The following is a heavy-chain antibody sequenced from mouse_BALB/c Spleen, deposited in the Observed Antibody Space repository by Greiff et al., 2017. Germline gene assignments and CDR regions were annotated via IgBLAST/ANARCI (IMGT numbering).Heavy chain of an antibody. CDR1: GYTFTSYT. CDR2: INPSSGYT. V-gene: IGHV1-4*02. J-gene: IGHJ3*01. CDR3: ARNPPTMITTWFAY. D-gene: IGHD2-4*01. Sequence: VQLLQSAAELARPGASVKMSCKASGYTFTSYTMHWVNQRPGQGLEWIGYINPSSGYTEYNQKFKDKTTLTADKSSSTAYMQLSSLTSEDSAVYYCARNPPTMITTWFAYWGQGTLVTVSA.